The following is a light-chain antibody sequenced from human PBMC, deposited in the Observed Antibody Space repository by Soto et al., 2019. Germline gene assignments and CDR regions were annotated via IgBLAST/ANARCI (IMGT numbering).Light chain of an antibody. CDR1: SSNVGNYNR. CDR2: EVS. V-gene: IGLV2-18*02. Sequence: QSALTQPPSVSGSPGQSVTISCIETSSNVGNYNRVSWYQQPPGTAPKVIIYEVSNRPSGVPDRFSGSKSGNTASLTISGLQAEDEADYYCSSYTSSSTYVFGTGTKLTVL. CDR3: SSYTSSSTYV. J-gene: IGLJ1*01.